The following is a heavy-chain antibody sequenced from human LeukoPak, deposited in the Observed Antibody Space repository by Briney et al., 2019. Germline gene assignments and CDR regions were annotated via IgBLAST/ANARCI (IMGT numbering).Heavy chain of an antibody. V-gene: IGHV3-23*01. CDR2: ISPGGGPT. Sequence: GGSLRLSCAASGFTFSSYWMHWVRQAPGKGLEWVSGISPGGGPTYYADSVRGRFSISRDDLKDTLYLQMKNLRAEDTAVYYCAKDGAWLRFDDWGQGILVTVSS. D-gene: IGHD5-12*01. CDR1: GFTFSSYW. CDR3: AKDGAWLRFDD. J-gene: IGHJ4*02.